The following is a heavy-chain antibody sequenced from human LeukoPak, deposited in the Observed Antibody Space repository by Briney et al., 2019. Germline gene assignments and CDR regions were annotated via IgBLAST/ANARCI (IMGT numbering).Heavy chain of an antibody. J-gene: IGHJ4*02. CDR2: INHSGST. Sequence: KPSETLSLTCAVYGGSFSGYYWSWIRQPPGKGLEWIGEINHSGSTNYNPSLKSRVTISVDTSKNQFSLKLSSVTAADTAVYYCARVNRAVLLWFGESIFEYYFDYWGQGTLVTVSS. V-gene: IGHV4-34*01. CDR1: GGSFSGYY. CDR3: ARVNRAVLLWFGESIFEYYFDY. D-gene: IGHD3-10*01.